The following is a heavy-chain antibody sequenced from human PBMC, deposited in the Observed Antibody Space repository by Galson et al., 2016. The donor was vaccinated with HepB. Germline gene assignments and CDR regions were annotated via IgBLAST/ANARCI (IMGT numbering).Heavy chain of an antibody. CDR2: IHYSGST. CDR1: GGSISSSSYY. D-gene: IGHD1-7*01. CDR3: ARHYRGITGTTAFDP. V-gene: IGHV4-39*01. J-gene: IGHJ5*02. Sequence: SETLSLTCTVSGGSISSSSYYWGWIRQPPGKGLEWIGSIHYSGSTYYNPSLKSRVTISVDTSKNQFSLKLNSVTAADTAVYYCARHYRGITGTTAFDPWGQGTLVTVSS.